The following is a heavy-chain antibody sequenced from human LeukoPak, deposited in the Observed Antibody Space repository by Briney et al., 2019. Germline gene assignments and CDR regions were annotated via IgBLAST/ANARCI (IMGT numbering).Heavy chain of an antibody. CDR1: GFTFRDYD. J-gene: IGHJ3*02. CDR3: IRGGIRVSGIDAFDI. Sequence: GGSLRLSCAASGFTFRDYDMHWVRQVPGRGLEWVSAIGIRDDTHYPDSVKGRITISRENAKNSLYLQMNTLRDGDTAMYYCIRGGIRVSGIDAFDIWGQGTMVTVSS. CDR2: IGIRDDT. V-gene: IGHV3-13*01. D-gene: IGHD5/OR15-5a*01.